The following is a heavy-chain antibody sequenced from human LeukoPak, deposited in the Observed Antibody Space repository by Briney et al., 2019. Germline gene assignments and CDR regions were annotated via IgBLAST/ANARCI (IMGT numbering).Heavy chain of an antibody. J-gene: IGHJ6*03. CDR1: GFTFDDYG. CDR3: ARVASPEVVVAATDYYYYMDV. Sequence: GGSLRLSCAASGFTFDDYGMSWVRQAPGKGLEWVSGINWNGGSTGYADSVKGRFTISRDNAKNSLYLQMNSLRAEDTALYHCARVASPEVVVAATDYYYYMDVWGNGTTVTISS. V-gene: IGHV3-20*01. D-gene: IGHD2-15*01. CDR2: INWNGGST.